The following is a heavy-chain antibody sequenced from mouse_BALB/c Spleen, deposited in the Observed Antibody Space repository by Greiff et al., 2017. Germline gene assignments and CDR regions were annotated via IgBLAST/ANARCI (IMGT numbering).Heavy chain of an antibody. J-gene: IGHJ4*01. V-gene: IGHV14-3*02. CDR1: GFNIKDTY. CDR2: IDPANGNT. Sequence: VQLKQSGAELVKPGASVKLSCTASGFNIKDTYMHWVKQRPEQGLEWIGRIDPANGNTKYDPKFQGKATITADTSSNTAYLQLSGLTSEDTAVYYCARVTTVVNYAMDYWGQGTSVTVSS. CDR3: ARVTTVVNYAMDY. D-gene: IGHD1-1*01.